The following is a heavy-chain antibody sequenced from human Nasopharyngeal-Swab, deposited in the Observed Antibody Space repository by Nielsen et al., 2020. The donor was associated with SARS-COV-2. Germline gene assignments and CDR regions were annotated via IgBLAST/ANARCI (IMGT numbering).Heavy chain of an antibody. CDR3: ARAPTRSRYSSSLGAFDI. Sequence: SETLSLTCTVSGGSISSYYWRWIRQPPGQGLEWIGYIYYSGSTNYNPSLKSRVTISVDTSKNQFSLKLSSVTAADTAVYYCARAPTRSRYSSSLGAFDIWGQGTMVTVSS. J-gene: IGHJ3*02. CDR1: GGSISSYY. D-gene: IGHD6-13*01. CDR2: IYYSGST. V-gene: IGHV4-59*01.